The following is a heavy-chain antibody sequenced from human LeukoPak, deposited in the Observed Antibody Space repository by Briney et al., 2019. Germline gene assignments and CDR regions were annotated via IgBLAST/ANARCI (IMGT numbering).Heavy chain of an antibody. D-gene: IGHD6-19*01. CDR1: GFTFSSYA. CDR3: AKDHGWLAHD. J-gene: IGHJ4*02. Sequence: GGSLRLSCAASGFTFSSYAMSWVRQAPGKGLEWASAINAGGGSTYYADSVKGRFTISRDNPKNTLYLQINSLRVEDTAVYYCAKDHGWLAHDWGQGTLVTVSS. CDR2: INAGGGST. V-gene: IGHV3-23*01.